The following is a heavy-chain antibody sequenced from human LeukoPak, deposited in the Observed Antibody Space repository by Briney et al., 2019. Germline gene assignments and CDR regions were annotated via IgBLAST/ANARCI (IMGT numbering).Heavy chain of an antibody. J-gene: IGHJ4*02. V-gene: IGHV1-69*13. CDR3: ARARIAVAATRGYFDY. Sequence: WASVKVSCKASGGTFSSYAISWVRQAPGQGLEWMGGIIPIFGTANYAQKFQGRVTITEDESTSTAYMELSSLRSEDTAVYYCARARIAVAATRGYFDYWGQGTLVTVSS. D-gene: IGHD6-19*01. CDR1: GGTFSSYA. CDR2: IIPIFGTA.